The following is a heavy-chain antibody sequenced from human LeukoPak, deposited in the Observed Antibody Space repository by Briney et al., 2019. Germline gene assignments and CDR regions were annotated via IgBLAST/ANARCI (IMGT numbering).Heavy chain of an antibody. Sequence: GASVKVSCKASGYTFTGYYMHWVRQAPGQGLEWMGWINPNSGGTNYAQKFQGRVTMTRDTSISTAYMELSRLRSDDTAVYYCARDYYGSGSYPRRFDYWGQGTLVTVSS. V-gene: IGHV1-2*02. J-gene: IGHJ4*02. CDR1: GYTFTGYY. CDR2: INPNSGGT. D-gene: IGHD3-10*01. CDR3: ARDYYGSGSYPRRFDY.